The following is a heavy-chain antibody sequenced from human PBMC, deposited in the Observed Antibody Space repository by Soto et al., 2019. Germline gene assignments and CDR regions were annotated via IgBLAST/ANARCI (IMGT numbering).Heavy chain of an antibody. V-gene: IGHV5-51*01. J-gene: IGHJ4*02. D-gene: IGHD2-2*01. CDR3: AKHEGYCSTTTCSNFDY. CDR2: IYPGDSDS. CDR1: GFTFTSYW. Sequence: PGESLKISCKVSGFTFTSYWIAWLRQIPGNGLEWMGIIYPGDSDSSYSPSFQGQVTISADKSINTAYLHWSSLKASDTDIYYCAKHEGYCSTTTCSNFDYWGQGTLVTVSS.